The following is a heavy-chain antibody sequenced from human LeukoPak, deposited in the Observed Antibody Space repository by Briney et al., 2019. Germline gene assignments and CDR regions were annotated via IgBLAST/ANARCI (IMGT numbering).Heavy chain of an antibody. Sequence: GGSLRLSCAASGFTFSSYGMHWVRQAPGKGLEWVAVIWYDGSNKYYADSVRGRFTISRDNSKNALYLQMNSLRAEDTAVYYCARAHEYSYGSAPYYYYGMDVWGQGATVTVSS. CDR3: ARAHEYSYGSAPYYYYGMDV. V-gene: IGHV3-33*01. J-gene: IGHJ6*02. CDR1: GFTFSSYG. D-gene: IGHD5-18*01. CDR2: IWYDGSNK.